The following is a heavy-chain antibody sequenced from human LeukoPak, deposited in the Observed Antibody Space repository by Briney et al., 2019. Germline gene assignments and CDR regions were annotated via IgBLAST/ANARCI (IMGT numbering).Heavy chain of an antibody. V-gene: IGHV3-30*04. D-gene: IGHD6-19*01. Sequence: GGSLRLSCAASGFTFSTYAMHWVRQAPGKGLEWVAVISYDGSNKYYADSVKGRFTISRDNSKSTLYLQMNSLGAEDTAVYYCAREGGSGWYSGWFDPWGQGTLVTVSS. J-gene: IGHJ5*02. CDR2: ISYDGSNK. CDR3: AREGGSGWYSGWFDP. CDR1: GFTFSTYA.